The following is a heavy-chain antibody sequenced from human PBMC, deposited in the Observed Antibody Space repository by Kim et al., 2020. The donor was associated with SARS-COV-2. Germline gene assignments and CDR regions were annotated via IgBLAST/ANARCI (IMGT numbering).Heavy chain of an antibody. Sequence: GGSLRLSCAGSGFTFSSYSINWVRQAPGKGLEWVSSISSNSSYIYYADSLKGRFTISRDNAKNSLYLQMNSLRVEDTAVSYCARWGLANMRGMDVWGQG. J-gene: IGHJ6*02. CDR3: ARWGLANMRGMDV. D-gene: IGHD2-21*01. V-gene: IGHV3-21*01. CDR2: ISSNSSYI. CDR1: GFTFSSYS.